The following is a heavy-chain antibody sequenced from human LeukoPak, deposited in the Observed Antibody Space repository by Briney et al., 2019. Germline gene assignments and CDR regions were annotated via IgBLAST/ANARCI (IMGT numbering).Heavy chain of an antibody. Sequence: PSQTLSLTCTVSGGSIRRGDYYWSWIRQPPGKGLEWIGYIYYSGNTYYNPSLKSRVTISVDTSKKQFSLKLSSVTAADTAVYYCARGGYDLVVVVAATPDDYFDYWGQGTLVTVSS. CDR3: ARGGYDLVVVVAATPDDYFDY. V-gene: IGHV4-30-4*08. J-gene: IGHJ4*02. CDR1: GGSIRRGDYY. CDR2: IYYSGNT. D-gene: IGHD2-15*01.